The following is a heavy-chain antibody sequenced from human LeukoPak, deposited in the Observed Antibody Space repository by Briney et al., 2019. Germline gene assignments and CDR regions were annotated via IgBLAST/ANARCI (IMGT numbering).Heavy chain of an antibody. CDR1: GFTFSSYS. V-gene: IGHV3-48*02. CDR2: ISSSSTI. J-gene: IGHJ3*02. Sequence: GGSLRLSCAASGFTFSSYSMNWVRQAPGKGLEWVSYISSSSTIYYADSVKGRFTISRDNAKNSLYLQMNSLRDEDTAVYYCARDLFRRIPGRVGATVLDAFDIWGQGTMVTVSS. CDR3: ARDLFRRIPGRVGATVLDAFDI. D-gene: IGHD1-26*01.